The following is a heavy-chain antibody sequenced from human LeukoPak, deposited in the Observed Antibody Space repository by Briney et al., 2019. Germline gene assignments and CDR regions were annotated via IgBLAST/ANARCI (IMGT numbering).Heavy chain of an antibody. D-gene: IGHD3-22*01. Sequence: ASVKVSYKASGYTFTSYGISWVRQAPGQGLEWMGWISAYNGNTNYAQKLQGRVTMTTDTSTSTAYMELRSLRSDDTAVYYCARQGDYDSSGYYYSGGSDYWGQGTLVTVSS. CDR1: GYTFTSYG. V-gene: IGHV1-18*01. J-gene: IGHJ4*02. CDR3: ARQGDYDSSGYYYSGGSDY. CDR2: ISAYNGNT.